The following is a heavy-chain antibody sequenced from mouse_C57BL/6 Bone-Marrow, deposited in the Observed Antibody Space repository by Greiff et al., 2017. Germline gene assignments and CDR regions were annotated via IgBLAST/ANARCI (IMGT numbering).Heavy chain of an antibody. CDR2: IDPSDSET. CDR3: ARSDTIRGYFDY. V-gene: IGHV1-52*01. CDR1: GYTFTSYW. Sequence: VQLMEPGAELVRPGSSVKLSCKASGYTFTSYWMHWVKQRPIQGLEWIGNIDPSDSETHYNQKFKGKATFTVDKSSSTAYMQLSRLTSEDSAVYYCARSDTIRGYFDYWGQGTTLTVSS. D-gene: IGHD1-1*02. J-gene: IGHJ2*01.